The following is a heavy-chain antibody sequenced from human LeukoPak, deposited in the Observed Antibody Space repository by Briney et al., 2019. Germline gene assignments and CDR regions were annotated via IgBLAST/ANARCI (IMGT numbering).Heavy chain of an antibody. D-gene: IGHD3-3*01. V-gene: IGHV1-8*01. J-gene: IGHJ6*02. CDR1: GYAFTSYD. CDR2: MSPTSGNT. Sequence: GASVKVSCKASGYAFTSYDVNWVRQASGRGLEWMGWMSPTSGNTGYAQGFQGRVTMTRNTSTSTAYMELSSLRSEDTAVYYCAREKPVYYDFWSGYSYDYGMDVWGQGTTVTVSS. CDR3: AREKPVYYDFWSGYSYDYGMDV.